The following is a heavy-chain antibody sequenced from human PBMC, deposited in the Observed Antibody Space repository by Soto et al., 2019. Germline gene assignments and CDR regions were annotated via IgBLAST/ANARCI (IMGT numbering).Heavy chain of an antibody. J-gene: IGHJ5*02. D-gene: IGHD6-13*01. CDR3: ARVGQQLGNWFDP. V-gene: IGHV1-69*05. CDR2: IIPSYGTT. CDR1: GGTFSSYA. Sequence: GASVKVSCKASGGTFSSYAISWVRQAPGQGLEWMGGIIPSYGTTNYAQKFQGRVTITRDTSTSTAYMELSSLRSEDTAVYYCARVGQQLGNWFDPWGQGTLVTVSS.